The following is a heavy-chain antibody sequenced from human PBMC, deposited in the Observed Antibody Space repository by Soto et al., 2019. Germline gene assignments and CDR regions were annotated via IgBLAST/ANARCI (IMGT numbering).Heavy chain of an antibody. D-gene: IGHD3-16*02. CDR1: GYSFTSYW. CDR3: ARPYYDYIWGSYRSKGAYYFDY. CDR2: IYPGDSDT. J-gene: IGHJ4*02. V-gene: IGHV5-51*03. Sequence: EVQLVQSGAEVKKPGESLKISCKGSGYSFTSYWIGWVRQMPGKGLEWMGIIYPGDSDTRYSPSFQGQVTISADKSISTAYLQWSSLKASDTAMYYCARPYYDYIWGSYRSKGAYYFDYWGQGTLVTVSS.